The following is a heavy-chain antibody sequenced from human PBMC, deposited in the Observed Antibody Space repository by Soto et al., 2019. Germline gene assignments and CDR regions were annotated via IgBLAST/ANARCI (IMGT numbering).Heavy chain of an antibody. CDR2: ISGSGGST. CDR3: ATRPDGDYVGIPYYYGMDV. D-gene: IGHD4-17*01. CDR1: GFTFSSYA. V-gene: IGHV3-23*01. Sequence: GGSLRLSCAASGFTFSSYAMSWVRQAPGKGLEWVSAISGSGGSTYYADSVKGRFTISRDNSKNTLYLQMNSLRAEDTAVYYCATRPDGDYVGIPYYYGMDVWGQGTTVTVSS. J-gene: IGHJ6*02.